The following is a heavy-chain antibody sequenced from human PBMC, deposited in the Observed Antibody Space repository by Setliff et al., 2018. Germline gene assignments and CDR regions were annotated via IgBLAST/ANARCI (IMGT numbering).Heavy chain of an antibody. CDR2: INHSGST. J-gene: IGHJ6*02. V-gene: IGHV4-34*01. CDR3: ARGRRIYYYYGMDV. CDR1: GGSFSGFY. Sequence: SETLSLTCAVYGGSFSGFYWSWIRQPPGKGLEWIGEINHSGSTNYNPSLKSRVTISVDTSKNQFSLKLSSVTAADTAVYYCARGRRIYYYYGMDVWGQGTTVTVSS.